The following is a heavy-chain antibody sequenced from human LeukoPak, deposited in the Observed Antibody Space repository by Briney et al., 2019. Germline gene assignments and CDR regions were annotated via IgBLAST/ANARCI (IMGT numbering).Heavy chain of an antibody. D-gene: IGHD2-8*01. CDR3: ARYCTNGVCARWGTTSGYYYMDV. CDR1: GFTFSSYW. J-gene: IGHJ6*03. CDR2: IKQDGSEK. V-gene: IGHV3-7*01. Sequence: GGSLRLSCAASGFTFSSYWMSWVRQAPGKGLEWVANIKQDGSEKYYVDSVKGRFTISRDNAKNSLYLQMNSLRAEDTAVYYCARYCTNGVCARWGTTSGYYYMDVWGKGTTVTVSS.